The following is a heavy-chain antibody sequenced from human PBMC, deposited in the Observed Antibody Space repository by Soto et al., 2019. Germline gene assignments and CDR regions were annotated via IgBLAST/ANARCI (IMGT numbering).Heavy chain of an antibody. CDR2: ITSSGVST. CDR1: GFTFSNYA. V-gene: IGHV3-23*01. D-gene: IGHD3-22*01. CDR3: AKDRRTRGYDSPPNDY. J-gene: IGHJ4*02. Sequence: PGGSLRFSCAASGFTFSNYAMNWVRQAPGKGHEWVSSITSSGVSTHYADSAKGRFTISRDKSKNTLYLHMSSLRVEDTAVYYFAKDRRTRGYDSPPNDYWGQGTLVTVSS.